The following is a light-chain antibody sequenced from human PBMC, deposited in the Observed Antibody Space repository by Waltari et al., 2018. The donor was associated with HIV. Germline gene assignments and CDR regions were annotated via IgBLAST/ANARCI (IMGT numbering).Light chain of an antibody. CDR1: QSVSSN. V-gene: IGKV3-15*01. Sequence: EIVMPQSPATLSVSPEDRATLSCRASQSVSSNLAWYQQRPGQAPRLLIFGASTRATGIPARFSGSESGTEFSLTISSLQSEDFAVYYCQQYNSWPPAWTFGQGTNVEIK. CDR3: QQYNSWPPAWT. J-gene: IGKJ1*01. CDR2: GAS.